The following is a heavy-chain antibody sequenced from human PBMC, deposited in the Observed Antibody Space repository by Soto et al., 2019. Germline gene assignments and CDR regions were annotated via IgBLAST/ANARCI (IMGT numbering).Heavy chain of an antibody. Sequence: QITLQESGPTLVKPTQTLTLTCTFSGFSLSTTAEGVGWIRQPPGKALEWLALIYWDDDERYSPSLKSRLTITKDTSKNQVVLTMTSVYPVDTATYYCAHGSCSSADCYPNPYLYYWGQGTLVTVSS. V-gene: IGHV2-5*02. CDR1: GFSLSTTAEG. CDR3: AHGSCSSADCYPNPYLYY. D-gene: IGHD2-2*01. J-gene: IGHJ4*02. CDR2: IYWDDDE.